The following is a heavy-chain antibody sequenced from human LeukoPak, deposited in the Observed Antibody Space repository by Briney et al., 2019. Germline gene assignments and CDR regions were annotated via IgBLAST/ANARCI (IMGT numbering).Heavy chain of an antibody. V-gene: IGHV4-59*10. CDR3: ARSGYNSLFDY. CDR2: IYTSGST. D-gene: IGHD5-24*01. CDR1: GGSFSGYY. J-gene: IGHJ4*02. Sequence: SETLSLTCAVYGGSFSGYYWNWIRQPAGRGLEWIGRIYTSGSTNYNPSLKSRVTMSVDTSKNQFSLKLTSVTAADTAVYYCARSGYNSLFDYWGQGTLVTVSS.